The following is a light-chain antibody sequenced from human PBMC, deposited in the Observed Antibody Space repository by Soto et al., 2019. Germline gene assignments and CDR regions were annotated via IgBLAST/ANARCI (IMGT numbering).Light chain of an antibody. CDR2: DTS. CDR3: PQRSNWLT. V-gene: IGKV3-11*01. Sequence: EIVLTQSQATLSLSPGERATLSCRASQSVTRFLAWYQQKPGQAPRLLIYDTSNRATGIPARFSGSGSGTDFTLTTSSLEPEDFAVYYCPQRSNWLTFGGGTKVEIK. J-gene: IGKJ4*01. CDR1: QSVTRF.